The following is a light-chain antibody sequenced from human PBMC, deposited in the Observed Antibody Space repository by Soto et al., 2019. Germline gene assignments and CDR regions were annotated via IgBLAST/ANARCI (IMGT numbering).Light chain of an antibody. V-gene: IGKV1-39*01. Sequence: DIEMTQSPANLSASVGDRATITCRASQTINSNLDWYQQKPGRAPRLLIYAASSMQGGVPAKFSGSGSGTDFTLTISSLQPEDFATYYCQQNYRRPNTFGQGTKLEIK. CDR3: QQNYRRPNT. CDR2: AAS. J-gene: IGKJ2*01. CDR1: QTINSN.